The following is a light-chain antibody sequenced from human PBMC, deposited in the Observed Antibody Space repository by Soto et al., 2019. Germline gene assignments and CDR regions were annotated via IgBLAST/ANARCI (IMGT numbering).Light chain of an antibody. V-gene: IGKV3-20*01. J-gene: IGKJ4*01. CDR3: HQYSTSPLT. Sequence: EIVLTQSPGTLSLSPGEGATLSCRASQSVNNNYLAWYQQKPGQAPRLLIYGASKRATGIPDRFSGSGSGTDFTLTISRLEPEDFAVYYCHQYSTSPLTFGGGTKVDIK. CDR2: GAS. CDR1: QSVNNNY.